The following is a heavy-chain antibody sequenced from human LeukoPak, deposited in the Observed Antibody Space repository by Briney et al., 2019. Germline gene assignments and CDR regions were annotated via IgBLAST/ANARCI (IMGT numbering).Heavy chain of an antibody. V-gene: IGHV1-18*04. D-gene: IGHD6-13*01. Sequence: ASVKVSCKASVYTFTSYGISWVRQAPGPGGGGRGWISAYNGNTNYAQKLQGRVTMTTDTSTSTAYIELRSLRSADTAAYYCARGVTFGSSWYGPYNWFDPWGQGTLVTVSS. CDR2: ISAYNGNT. CDR3: ARGVTFGSSWYGPYNWFDP. J-gene: IGHJ5*02. CDR1: VYTFTSYG.